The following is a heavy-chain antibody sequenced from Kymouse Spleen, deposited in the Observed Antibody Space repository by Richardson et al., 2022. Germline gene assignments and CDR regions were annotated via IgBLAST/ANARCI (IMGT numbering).Heavy chain of an antibody. CDR1: GGSFSGYY. D-gene: IGHD1-26*01. CDR3: ARGYSGSYFDY. Sequence: QVQLQQWGAGLLKPSETLSLTCAVYGGSFSGYYWSWIRQPPGKGLEWIGEINHSGSTNYNPSLKSRVTISVDTSKNQFSLKLSSVTAADTAVYYCARGYSGSYFDYWGQGTLVTVSS. CDR2: INHSGST. V-gene: IGHV4-34*01. J-gene: IGHJ4*02.